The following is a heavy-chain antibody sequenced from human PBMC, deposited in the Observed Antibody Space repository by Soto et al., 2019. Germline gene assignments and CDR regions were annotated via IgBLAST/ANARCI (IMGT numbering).Heavy chain of an antibody. CDR1: GYTFTSYS. J-gene: IGHJ6*02. D-gene: IGHD6-13*01. CDR3: ARLYSSSWYVRGYYYYGMDV. V-gene: IGHV1-3*01. Sequence: ASVNVSCKSSGYTFTSYSIHWVRQAPGQRLECMGWINAGNGNTKYSQKFQGRVTITRDTSASTAYMELSSLRSEDTAVYYCARLYSSSWYVRGYYYYGMDVWGQGTTVTVSS. CDR2: INAGNGNT.